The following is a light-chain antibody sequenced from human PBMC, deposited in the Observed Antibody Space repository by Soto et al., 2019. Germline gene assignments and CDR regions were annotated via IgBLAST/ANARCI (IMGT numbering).Light chain of an antibody. J-gene: IGKJ3*01. V-gene: IGKV3-11*01. CDR1: ESVGSY. CDR3: QQRSN. CDR2: HAS. Sequence: EVVLTQSPATLSLSPGESATLSCRASESVGSYLAWYQQRPGQAPRLVVYHASTRATGIPARFSGSGSGTDFTLTISSLEPEDFAVYYCQQRSNFGPGTKVDIK.